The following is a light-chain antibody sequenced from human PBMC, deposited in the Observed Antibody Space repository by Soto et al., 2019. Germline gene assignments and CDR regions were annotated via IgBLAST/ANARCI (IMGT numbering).Light chain of an antibody. Sequence: DIQMTQSPSTLSASVGDRVTITCRASQSISSWLAWYQQKPGKAPKLLIYKASSLESGVPSRFSGSGSGTEFTLNISSLQPDEFATYYGQQYNSYSRTFGQGTKVEIK. CDR1: QSISSW. CDR3: QQYNSYSRT. CDR2: KAS. V-gene: IGKV1-5*03. J-gene: IGKJ1*01.